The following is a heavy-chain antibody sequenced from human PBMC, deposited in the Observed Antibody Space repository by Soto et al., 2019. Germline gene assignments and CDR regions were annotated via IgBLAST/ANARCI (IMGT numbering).Heavy chain of an antibody. J-gene: IGHJ4*02. CDR2: INHSGST. Sequence: SETLSRTCAVYGGSFSGYYWSWIRQPPGQGLEWIGEINHSGSTNYNPSLKSRVTISVDTSKNQFSLKLSSVTAADTAVYYCARGGNYDFWSGYYRGCLDYWGQGTLVTVSS. CDR1: GGSFSGYY. CDR3: ARGGNYDFWSGYYRGCLDY. D-gene: IGHD3-3*01. V-gene: IGHV4-34*01.